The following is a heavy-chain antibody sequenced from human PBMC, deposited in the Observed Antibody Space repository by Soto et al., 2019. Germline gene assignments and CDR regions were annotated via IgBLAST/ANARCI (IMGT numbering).Heavy chain of an antibody. D-gene: IGHD3-3*01. CDR2: MNPNRGST. CDR3: ARGHELRFLEWLSATMDV. CDR1: GYTFTSNY. V-gene: IGHV1-8*02. Sequence: ASVKVSCKASGYTFTSNYMHWVRQAPGQGLEWMGWMNPNRGSTGYAQKFQGRVTMTRNTSISAAYIELSSLRSEDTAVYYCARGHELRFLEWLSATMDVWGKGTTVTVSS. J-gene: IGHJ6*04.